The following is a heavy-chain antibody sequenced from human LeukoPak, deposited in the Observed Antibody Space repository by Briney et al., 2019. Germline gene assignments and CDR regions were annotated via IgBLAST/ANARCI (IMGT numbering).Heavy chain of an antibody. D-gene: IGHD3-10*02. J-gene: IGHJ4*02. CDR2: INTNTGNP. V-gene: IGHV7-4-1*02. Sequence: ASVKVSCKASGYTFTSYAMNWVRQAPGQGLEWMGWINTNTGNPTYAQGFTGRFVFSLDTSVSTAYLQISSLKAEDTAVYYCAGDCSLDLADSLDFDYWGQGTLVTVSS. CDR1: GYTFTSYA. CDR3: AGDCSLDLADSLDFDY.